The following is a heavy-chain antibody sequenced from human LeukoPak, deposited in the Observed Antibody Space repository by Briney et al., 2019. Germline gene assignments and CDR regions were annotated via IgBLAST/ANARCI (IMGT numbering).Heavy chain of an antibody. V-gene: IGHV1-46*01. CDR1: GYTFTSYD. Sequence: ASVTVSCKASGYTFTSYDINWVRQASGQGLEWMGIINPSGGSTSYAQKFQGRVTMTRDTSTSTVYMELSSLRSEDTAVYYCAREPLTYYDILTGYPHYYYYGMDVWGQGTTVTVSS. CDR2: INPSGGST. D-gene: IGHD3-9*01. CDR3: AREPLTYYDILTGYPHYYYYGMDV. J-gene: IGHJ6*02.